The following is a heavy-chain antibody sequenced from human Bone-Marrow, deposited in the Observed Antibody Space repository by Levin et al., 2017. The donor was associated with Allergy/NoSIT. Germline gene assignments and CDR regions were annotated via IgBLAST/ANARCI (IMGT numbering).Heavy chain of an antibody. CDR1: GGTFSSYA. V-gene: IGHV1-69*13. D-gene: IGHD6-13*01. CDR3: ARDRYSSSPGVTLGYGMDV. J-gene: IGHJ6*02. CDR2: IIPIFGTA. Sequence: ASVKVSCKASGGTFSSYAISWVRQAPGQGLEWMGGIIPIFGTANYAQKFQGRVTITADESTSTAYMELSSLRSEDTAVYYCARDRYSSSPGVTLGYGMDVWGQGTTVTVSS.